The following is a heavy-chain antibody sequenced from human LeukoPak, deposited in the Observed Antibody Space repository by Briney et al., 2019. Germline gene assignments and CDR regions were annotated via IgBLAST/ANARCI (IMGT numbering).Heavy chain of an antibody. CDR1: GFTFSSYA. CDR3: AKPPGLRRLDP. D-gene: IGHD4-17*01. Sequence: GGSLRLSCAASGFTFSSYAMNWVRQAPGKGLAWVSGINNSGGSTYYADSVKGRFTISRDNSKNTLYLQMNSLRAEDTAVYYCAKPPGLRRLDPWGQGTLVTVSS. J-gene: IGHJ5*02. CDR2: INNSGGST. V-gene: IGHV3-23*01.